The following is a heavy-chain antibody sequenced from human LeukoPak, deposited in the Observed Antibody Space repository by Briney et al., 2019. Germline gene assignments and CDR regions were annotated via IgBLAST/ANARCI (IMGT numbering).Heavy chain of an antibody. Sequence: SETLSLTCAVYGGSFSGYSWSWIRQPPGKGLEWIGEINHSGSTNYNSSLKSRVTISVDTSKNQFSLNLSSVTAADTAVYYCASPPGGYWGQGTLVTVSS. J-gene: IGHJ4*02. V-gene: IGHV4-34*01. CDR3: ASPPGGY. CDR1: GGSFSGYS. D-gene: IGHD3-10*01. CDR2: INHSGST.